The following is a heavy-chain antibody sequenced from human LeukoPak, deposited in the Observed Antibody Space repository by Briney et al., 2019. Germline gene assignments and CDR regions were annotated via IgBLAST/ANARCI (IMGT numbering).Heavy chain of an antibody. CDR2: LYTSGST. CDR3: ARGGESSGWYGRDFDY. D-gene: IGHD6-19*01. Sequence: SETMSLTCTVSGGSISSYYWSWIRQPAGKGLEWIGSLYTSGSTNYNPSLKSRVTMSVDTSKNQFSLKLTSVTATDTAVYYCARGGESSGWYGRDFDYWGQGTLVTVSS. J-gene: IGHJ4*02. V-gene: IGHV4-4*07. CDR1: GGSISSYY.